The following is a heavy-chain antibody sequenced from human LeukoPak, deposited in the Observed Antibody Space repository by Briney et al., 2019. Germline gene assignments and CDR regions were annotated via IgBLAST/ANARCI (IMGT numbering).Heavy chain of an antibody. CDR1: GGSISSSNW. CDR3: ARDRTVVETQRTGNLDL. V-gene: IGHV4-4*02. CDR2: IYHIGNT. D-gene: IGHD2-21*02. Sequence: SGTLSLTCTVSGGSISSSNWWIWVRQPLGKGLEWRGEIYHIGNTNYKPSLKSRVTISVDKSKKQFSLKLKSVTAADTAVYFCARDRTVVETQRTGNLDLWGRGALVIVSS. J-gene: IGHJ2*01.